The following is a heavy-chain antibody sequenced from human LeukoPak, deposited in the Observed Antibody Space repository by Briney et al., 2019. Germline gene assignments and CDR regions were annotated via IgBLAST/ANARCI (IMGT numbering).Heavy chain of an antibody. Sequence: GGSLRLSCAASGFTFSAYGMKWVRQAPGKGLECVSTISNTGRDRYDADSVKGRFTISRDNARNSVYLQMDSLRDEDTAVYYCARGAGVGSYVPFDLWGQGALVIVSA. CDR2: ISNTGRDR. CDR1: GFTFSAYG. D-gene: IGHD3-16*01. V-gene: IGHV3-21*01. CDR3: ARGAGVGSYVPFDL. J-gene: IGHJ4*02.